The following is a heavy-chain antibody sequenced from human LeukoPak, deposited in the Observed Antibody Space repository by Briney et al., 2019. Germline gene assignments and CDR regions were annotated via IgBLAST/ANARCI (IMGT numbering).Heavy chain of an antibody. CDR3: ARHGRWELFHFDY. J-gene: IGHJ4*02. CDR1: GGSISSSSYY. CDR2: IYYSGST. V-gene: IGHV4-39*01. D-gene: IGHD1-26*01. Sequence: SETLSLTCTVSGGSISSSSYYWGWIRQPPGKGLEWIGSIYYSGSTYYNLSLKSRVTISVDTSKNQFSLKLSSVTAADTAVYYCARHGRWELFHFDYWGQGTLVTVSS.